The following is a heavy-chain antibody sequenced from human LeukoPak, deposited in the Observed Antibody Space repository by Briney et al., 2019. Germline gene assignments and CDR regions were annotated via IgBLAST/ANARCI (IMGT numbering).Heavy chain of an antibody. Sequence: SETLSLTCTVSGGSISSSSYYWGWIRQPPGKGLEWIGSIYYSGSTYYNPSLKSRVTISVDTSENQFSLKLSSVTAADAAVYYCARERADPWSGYYNHWFDPWGQGTLVTVSS. CDR1: GGSISSSSYY. CDR3: ARERADPWSGYYNHWFDP. CDR2: IYYSGST. J-gene: IGHJ5*02. V-gene: IGHV4-39*07. D-gene: IGHD3-3*01.